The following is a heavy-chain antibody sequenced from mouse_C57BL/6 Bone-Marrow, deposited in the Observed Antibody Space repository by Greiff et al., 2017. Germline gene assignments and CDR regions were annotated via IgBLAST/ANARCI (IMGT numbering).Heavy chain of an antibody. CDR2: IYPRSGNT. J-gene: IGHJ1*03. CDR3: ARDGITTVVDPYWYFDV. Sequence: VQLQQPGAELARPGASVKLSCKASGYTFTSYGISWVKQRTGQGLEWIGEIYPRSGNTYYNEKFKGKATLTADKSSSTAYMELRSLTSEDSAVYFCARDGITTVVDPYWYFDVWGTGTTVTVSS. V-gene: IGHV1-81*01. D-gene: IGHD1-1*01. CDR1: GYTFTSYG.